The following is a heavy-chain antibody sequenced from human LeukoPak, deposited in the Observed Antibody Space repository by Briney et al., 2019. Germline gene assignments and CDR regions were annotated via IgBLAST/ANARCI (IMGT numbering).Heavy chain of an antibody. J-gene: IGHJ6*03. CDR3: AGAVDTAMVSDYYYYMDV. CDR1: GYTFSDNY. CDR2: INPHSGGT. Sequence: ASVKVSCKASGYTFSDNYIHWVRQAPGQGLEWMGWINPHSGGTNYGENFQGRATLTRDTSISTAYMELSRLRSDDRAVYYCAGAVDTAMVSDYYYYMDVWGKGTTVTVSS. D-gene: IGHD5-18*01. V-gene: IGHV1-2*02.